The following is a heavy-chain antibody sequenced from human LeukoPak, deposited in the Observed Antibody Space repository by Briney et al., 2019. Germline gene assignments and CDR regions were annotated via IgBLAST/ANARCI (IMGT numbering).Heavy chain of an antibody. CDR3: AKAHYGDYV. CDR2: ISGSGGST. Sequence: GRSLRLSCAASGFTFDDYAMHWVRQAPGKGLEWVSGISGSGGSTYYADSVKGRFTISRDNSKNTLYLQMNSLRAEDTAVYYCAKAHYGDYVWGQGTTVTVSS. V-gene: IGHV3-23*01. CDR1: GFTFDDYA. D-gene: IGHD4-17*01. J-gene: IGHJ6*02.